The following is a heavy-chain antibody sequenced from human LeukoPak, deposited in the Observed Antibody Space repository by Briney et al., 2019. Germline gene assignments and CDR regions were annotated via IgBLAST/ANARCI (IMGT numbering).Heavy chain of an antibody. V-gene: IGHV3-64D*06. Sequence: GGSLRLSCSASGFTFSSYAMHWVRQAPGKGLEYVSAISSNGGSTYYADSVKGRFTISRDNSKNTLYLQMSSLRAEDTAVYYCVKSPYYDILTGYPPFDYWGQGTLVTVSS. D-gene: IGHD3-9*01. CDR3: VKSPYYDILTGYPPFDY. J-gene: IGHJ4*02. CDR2: ISSNGGST. CDR1: GFTFSSYA.